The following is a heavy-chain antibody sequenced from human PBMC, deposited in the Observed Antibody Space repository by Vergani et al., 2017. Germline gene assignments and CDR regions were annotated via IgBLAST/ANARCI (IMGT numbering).Heavy chain of an antibody. Sequence: QVQLQESGPGLVKPSGTLSLTCAVSGGSISSSNWWSWVRQPPGKGLEWIGEIYHSGITNYNPSLKSRVTISVDKSKNQFSLKLSSVTAADTAVYYCARWTITMVRGVIITPRGAFDYWGQGTLVTVSS. CDR2: IYHSGIT. D-gene: IGHD3-10*01. V-gene: IGHV4-4*02. J-gene: IGHJ4*02. CDR3: ARWTITMVRGVIITPRGAFDY. CDR1: GGSISSSNW.